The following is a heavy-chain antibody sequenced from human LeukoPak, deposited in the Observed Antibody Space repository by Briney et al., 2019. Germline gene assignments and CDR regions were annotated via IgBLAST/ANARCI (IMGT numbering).Heavy chain of an antibody. CDR2: INPNSGGT. CDR3: ARDRASLSYYGSGPEGMDV. D-gene: IGHD3-10*01. V-gene: IGHV1-2*02. J-gene: IGHJ6*02. Sequence: GASVKVSCKASGYTFTGYYMHWVRQAPGQGLEWMGWINPNSGGTNYAQKFQGRVTMTRDTSISTAYMELSRLRSDDTAVYYCARDRASLSYYGSGPEGMDVWGQETTVTVSS. CDR1: GYTFTGYY.